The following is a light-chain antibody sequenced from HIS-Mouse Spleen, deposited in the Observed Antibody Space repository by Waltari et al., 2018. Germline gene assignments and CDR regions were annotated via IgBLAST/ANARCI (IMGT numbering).Light chain of an antibody. CDR1: NIGSTS. V-gene: IGLV3-21*03. CDR2: DDS. CDR3: QVWDSSSDHVV. Sequence: SYVLTQPPSVSVAPGKTARITCGGNNIGSTSVHWYQQKPGQAPVLVVYDDSDRPSGIPEGCSGSNSGNTATLTISRVEAGDEADYYCQVWDSSSDHVVFGGGTKLTVL. J-gene: IGLJ2*01.